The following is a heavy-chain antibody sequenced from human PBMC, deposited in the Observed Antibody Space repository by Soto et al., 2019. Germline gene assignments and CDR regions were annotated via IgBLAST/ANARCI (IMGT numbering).Heavy chain of an antibody. CDR3: AREDXYCSGGSCYKLKAGMDV. CDR1: GYTFTSCA. J-gene: IGHJ6*02. Sequence: ASVKVSCKASGYTFTSCAMHWVRQAPGQRLEWMGWINAGNGNTKYSQKFQGRVTITRDTSASTAYMELSSLRSEDTAVYYCAREDXYCSGGSCYKLKAGMDVWGQGTTVTVSS. CDR2: INAGNGNT. D-gene: IGHD2-15*01. V-gene: IGHV1-3*01.